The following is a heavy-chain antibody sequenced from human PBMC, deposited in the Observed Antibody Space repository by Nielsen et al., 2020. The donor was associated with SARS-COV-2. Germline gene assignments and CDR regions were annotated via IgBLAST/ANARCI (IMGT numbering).Heavy chain of an antibody. D-gene: IGHD5-24*01. CDR1: GYTFNVYA. J-gene: IGHJ4*02. V-gene: IGHV7-4-1*01. Sequence: ASVMVSCKASGYTFNVYAMNWVRQAPAQGLEWMVWINTNTGNPTYAQGFTGRFVFSLDTSVSTAYLQIDRLEAEDTAVYYCARDRGDGYNSGVDYWGQGTLVTVSS. CDR2: INTNTGNP. CDR3: ARDRGDGYNSGVDY.